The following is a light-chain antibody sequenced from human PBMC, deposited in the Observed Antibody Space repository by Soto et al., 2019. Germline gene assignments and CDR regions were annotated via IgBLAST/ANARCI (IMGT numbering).Light chain of an antibody. Sequence: DIQMNQSPSSLSASVGARFAITCRASQSISNYLNWYQQKPGKAPKLLIYGASSLQSGVPSRFSGSGSGTDFTLTISSLQPEDFATYYCQQSYSTLITFGQGTRLEIK. CDR3: QQSYSTLIT. J-gene: IGKJ5*01. CDR2: GAS. V-gene: IGKV1-39*01. CDR1: QSISNY.